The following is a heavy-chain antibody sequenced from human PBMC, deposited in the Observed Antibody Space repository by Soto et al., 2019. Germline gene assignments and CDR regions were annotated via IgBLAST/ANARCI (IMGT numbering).Heavy chain of an antibody. CDR3: ARVSGGYYDSSGYPLGY. J-gene: IGHJ4*02. CDR1: GFTFSSYA. D-gene: IGHD3-22*01. V-gene: IGHV3-30-3*01. CDR2: ISYDGSNK. Sequence: GGSLRLSCAASGFTFSSYAMHWVRQAPGKGLEWVAVISYDGSNKYYADSVKGRFTISRDNSKNTLYLQMNSLRAEDTAVYYCARVSGGYYDSSGYPLGYWGQGTLVTVSS.